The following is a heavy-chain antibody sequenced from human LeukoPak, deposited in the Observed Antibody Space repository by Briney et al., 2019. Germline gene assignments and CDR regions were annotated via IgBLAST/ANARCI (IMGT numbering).Heavy chain of an antibody. V-gene: IGHV4-31*03. CDR2: IYYSEST. Sequence: SETLSLTCTVSGGSISSGGYYWSWIRQHPGKGLEWIGYIYYSESTYYNPSLKSRVTISVDTSKNQFSLKLSSVTAADTAVYYCARYRESNYVPNFDYWGQGTLVTVSS. J-gene: IGHJ4*02. CDR1: GGSISSGGYY. D-gene: IGHD4-11*01. CDR3: ARYRESNYVPNFDY.